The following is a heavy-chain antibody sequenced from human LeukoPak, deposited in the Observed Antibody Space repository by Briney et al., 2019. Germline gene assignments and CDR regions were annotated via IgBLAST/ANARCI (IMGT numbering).Heavy chain of an antibody. CDR3: ARLWAGPLAFDI. V-gene: IGHV4-39*01. CDR2: IYYSGST. Sequence: SETLSLTCTVSGGSISSSSYYWGWIRQPPGTGLEWIGSIYYSGSTYYNPSLKSRVTISVDTSKNQFSLKLSSVTAADTAVYYCARLWAGPLAFDIWGQGTMVTVSS. CDR1: GGSISSSSYY. J-gene: IGHJ3*02. D-gene: IGHD1-26*01.